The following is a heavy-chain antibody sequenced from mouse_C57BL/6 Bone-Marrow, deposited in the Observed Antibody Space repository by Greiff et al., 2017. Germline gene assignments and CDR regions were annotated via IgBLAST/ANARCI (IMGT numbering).Heavy chain of an antibody. CDR1: GFSLTSYG. CDR3: DRNHYYGSSSRWLAY. D-gene: IGHD1-1*01. V-gene: IGHV2-2*01. CDR2: IWRGGSA. J-gene: IGHJ3*01. Sequence: VQLQQSGPGLVQPSQSLSITCTVSGFSLTSYGVHWVRQSPGKGLEWMGVIWRGGSADYNAALISRLSISKDNSKCQVSFKMNSMQADDTAIYYCDRNHYYGSSSRWLAYWGRGTRVTVSA.